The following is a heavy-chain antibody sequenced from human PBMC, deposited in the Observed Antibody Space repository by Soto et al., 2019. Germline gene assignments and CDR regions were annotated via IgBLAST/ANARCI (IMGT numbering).Heavy chain of an antibody. J-gene: IGHJ4*02. CDR3: ARESSGYCSGGSCYR. CDR2: IIPILGIA. V-gene: IGHV1-69*08. Sequence: QVQLVQSGAEVKKPGSSVKVSCKASGGTFSSYTISWVRQAPGQGLEWMGRIIPILGIANYAQKFQGRVTITADKSTSTAYMELSSLRSEDTAVYYCARESSGYCSGGSCYRWGQGTLVTVSS. CDR1: GGTFSSYT. D-gene: IGHD2-15*01.